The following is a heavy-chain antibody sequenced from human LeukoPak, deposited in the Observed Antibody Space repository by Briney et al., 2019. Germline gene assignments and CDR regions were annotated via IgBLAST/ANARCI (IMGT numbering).Heavy chain of an antibody. J-gene: IGHJ4*02. V-gene: IGHV1-8*01. Sequence: AASVKVSCKASGYTFTSYDIDWVRQATGQGLEWMGWMNPNSGNTGYAQKFQGRVTMTRNTSISTAYMELSSLRSEDTAVYYCARGGDYGDYQRIYYFDYWGQGTLVTVSS. CDR2: MNPNSGNT. CDR1: GYTFTSYD. D-gene: IGHD4-17*01. CDR3: ARGGDYGDYQRIYYFDY.